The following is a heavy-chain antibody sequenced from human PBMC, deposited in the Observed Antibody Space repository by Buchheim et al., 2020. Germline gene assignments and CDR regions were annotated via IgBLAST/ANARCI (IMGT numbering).Heavy chain of an antibody. Sequence: QVQLVQSGAEVKKPGASVKVSCKASGYTFTSYDINWVRQATGQGLEWMGWINTNSGDTAYAQKIKGRVIMTRDTSVTSVYMELTSLRPEDTAVYYCFVDMVTIDYWGQGTL. J-gene: IGHJ4*02. CDR2: INTNSGDT. CDR1: GYTFTSYD. CDR3: FVDMVTIDY. D-gene: IGHD5-24*01. V-gene: IGHV1-8*01.